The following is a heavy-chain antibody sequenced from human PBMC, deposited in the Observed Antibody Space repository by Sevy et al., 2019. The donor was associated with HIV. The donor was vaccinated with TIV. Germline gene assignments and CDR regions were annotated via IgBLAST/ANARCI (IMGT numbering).Heavy chain of an antibody. J-gene: IGHJ6*01. D-gene: IGHD3-3*01. CDR2: ISKSSTYT. V-gene: IGHV3-11*06. CDR1: GFSFSDFY. Sequence: GGSLRLSCAASGFSFSDFYMSWIRQAPGKGLEWVSYISKSSTYTNYADSVKGRFTISRDNAKNSLYLQMNSLRAEDTAVYYCAXEIXGVVXRESRXXXGMGVXXXGTTVTVSS. CDR3: AXEIXGVVXRESRXXXGMGV.